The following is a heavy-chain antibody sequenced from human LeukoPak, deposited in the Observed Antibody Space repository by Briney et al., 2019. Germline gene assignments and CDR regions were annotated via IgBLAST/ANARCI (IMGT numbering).Heavy chain of an antibody. J-gene: IGHJ4*02. CDR3: ARSEEDYDILTGSYYFDY. D-gene: IGHD3-9*01. V-gene: IGHV3-30*04. Sequence: PGGSLRLSCAASGFTFSSYAMHWVRQAPGKGLEWVAVISYDGSNKYYADSVKGRFTISRDNSKNTLYLQMNSPRAEDTAVYYCARSEEDYDILTGSYYFDYWGQGTLVTVSS. CDR1: GFTFSSYA. CDR2: ISYDGSNK.